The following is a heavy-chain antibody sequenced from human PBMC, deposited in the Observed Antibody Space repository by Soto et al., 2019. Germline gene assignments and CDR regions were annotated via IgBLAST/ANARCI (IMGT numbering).Heavy chain of an antibody. D-gene: IGHD3-16*01. CDR1: GFTVSTKY. Sequence: EVQLVESGGGLVQPGGSLRLSCAASGFTVSTKYMSWVRQAPGKGLEWVSVIYSGGSTFYADSVRGRFTISRDNSKNTVNLQMNSLRAEDTAVYYCARDPWAADYWGQGTRVTVSP. J-gene: IGHJ4*02. CDR2: IYSGGST. V-gene: IGHV3-66*01. CDR3: ARDPWAADY.